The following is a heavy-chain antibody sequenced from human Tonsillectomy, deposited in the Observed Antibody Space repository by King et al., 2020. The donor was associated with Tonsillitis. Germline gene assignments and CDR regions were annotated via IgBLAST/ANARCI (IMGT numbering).Heavy chain of an antibody. D-gene: IGHD3-10*01. CDR3: SKSGLDGSGTWHYYYGMDV. CDR1: GFTFSSYA. CDR2: ISGSGGST. V-gene: IGHV3-23*04. Sequence: VQLVESGGGLVQPGGSLRLSCAASGFTFSSYAMSWVRQAPGKGLEWVSGISGSGGSTYYADSGKGRFTISRDNSKNTLYLQMNSLRAEDTAVYYCSKSGLDGSGTWHYYYGMDVWGQGTTVTVSS. J-gene: IGHJ6*02.